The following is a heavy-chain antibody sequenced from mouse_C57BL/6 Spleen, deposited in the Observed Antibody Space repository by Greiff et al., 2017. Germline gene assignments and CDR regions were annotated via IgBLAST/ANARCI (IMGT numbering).Heavy chain of an antibody. CDR2: ISDGGSYT. CDR1: GFTFSSYA. J-gene: IGHJ3*01. CDR3: ARGGYGSSSSAWFAY. Sequence: DVMLVESGGGLVKPGGSLKLSCAASGFTFSSYAMSWVRQTPEKRLEWVATISDGGSYTYYPDNVKGRFTISRDNAKNNLYLQMSHLKSEDTAMYYCARGGYGSSSSAWFAYWGQGTLVTVSA. D-gene: IGHD1-1*01. V-gene: IGHV5-4*03.